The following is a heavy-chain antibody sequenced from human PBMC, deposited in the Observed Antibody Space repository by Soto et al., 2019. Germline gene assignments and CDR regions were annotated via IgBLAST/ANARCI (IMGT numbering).Heavy chain of an antibody. Sequence: ASVKVSCKASGYSFTDYHMHWVRQAPGQGLEGLGRINPKSGGTSTAQKFQGWVTMTTDTSISTASMELTRLTSDDTAIYYCARGDSTDCSNGVCSFFYNHDMDVWGEGTTLTV. V-gene: IGHV1-2*04. CDR3: ARGDSTDCSNGVCSFFYNHDMDV. J-gene: IGHJ6*02. CDR1: GYSFTDYH. D-gene: IGHD2-8*01. CDR2: INPKSGGT.